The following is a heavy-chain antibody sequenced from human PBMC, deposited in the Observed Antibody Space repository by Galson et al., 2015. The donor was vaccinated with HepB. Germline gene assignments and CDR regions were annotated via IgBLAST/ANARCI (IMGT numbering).Heavy chain of an antibody. CDR2: IYHSGST. J-gene: IGHJ4*02. CDR1: GDSIRSTHW. D-gene: IGHD6-19*01. Sequence: ETLSLTCAVSGDSIRSTHWWNWVRQPPGKGLEWIGEIYHSGSTNYNPSLKSRVTISVDKSKNQFSLKLSSVTAADTAVYYCARDISVALDYWGQGTLVTVSS. V-gene: IGHV4-4*02. CDR3: ARDISVALDY.